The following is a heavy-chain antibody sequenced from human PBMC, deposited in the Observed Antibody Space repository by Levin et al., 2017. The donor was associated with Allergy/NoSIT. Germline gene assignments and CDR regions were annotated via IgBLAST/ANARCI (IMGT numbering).Heavy chain of an antibody. CDR3: ARAREYGDSFDY. J-gene: IGHJ4*02. D-gene: IGHD4-17*01. CDR2: IYHSGST. Sequence: SQTLSLTCAVSGGSISSGGYSWSWIRQPPGKGLEWIGYIYHSGSTYYNPSLKSRVTISVDRSKNQFSLKLSSVTAADTAVYYCARAREYGDSFDYWGQGTLVTVSS. CDR1: GGSISSGGYS. V-gene: IGHV4-30-2*01.